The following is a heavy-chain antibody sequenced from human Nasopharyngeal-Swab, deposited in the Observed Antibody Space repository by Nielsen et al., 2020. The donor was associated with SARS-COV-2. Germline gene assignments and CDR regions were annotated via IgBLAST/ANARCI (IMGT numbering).Heavy chain of an antibody. J-gene: IGHJ4*02. CDR2: IDYRRRT. V-gene: IGHV4-39*01. CDR3: ASYYVGVDGQKRFDD. Sequence: SETLSLTCTVSGGSVSDTDYFWGWIRQPPVTGLEWIRNIDYRRRTFYNPSLKSRVSISVDMSKNQFSLNLHSVTAADTGVCYCASYYVGVDGQKRFDDWGQGTLVTVSS. D-gene: IGHD1-26*01. CDR1: GGSVSDTDYF.